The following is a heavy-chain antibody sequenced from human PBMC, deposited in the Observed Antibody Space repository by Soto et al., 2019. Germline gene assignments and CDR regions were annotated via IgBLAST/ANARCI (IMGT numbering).Heavy chain of an antibody. Sequence: QVPLVQSGAEVKKPGASVEVSCSASGYTFTSSDVSWVRQATGQGLEWMGWMNPNRGRTGYSQKIQARVTFTRNISISTAYKELHSLTSEDTAVYYCGRGRVGRNWFAPWGQGTLVTVSS. D-gene: IGHD1-26*01. CDR1: GYTFTSSD. CDR3: GRGRVGRNWFAP. J-gene: IGHJ5*02. CDR2: MNPNRGRT. V-gene: IGHV1-8*01.